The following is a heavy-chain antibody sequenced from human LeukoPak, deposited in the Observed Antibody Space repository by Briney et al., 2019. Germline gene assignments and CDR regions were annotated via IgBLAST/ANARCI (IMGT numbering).Heavy chain of an antibody. J-gene: IGHJ5*02. CDR1: GYTFTSYG. Sequence: GASVKVSCKASGYTFTSYGISWVRQAPGQGLEWMGWISAYNGNTNYAQKLQGRVTMTTDTSTSTAYMELGSLRSDDTAVDYCARDRPDYYGSGKNWFDPWGQGTLVTVSS. V-gene: IGHV1-18*01. CDR3: ARDRPDYYGSGKNWFDP. D-gene: IGHD3-10*01. CDR2: ISAYNGNT.